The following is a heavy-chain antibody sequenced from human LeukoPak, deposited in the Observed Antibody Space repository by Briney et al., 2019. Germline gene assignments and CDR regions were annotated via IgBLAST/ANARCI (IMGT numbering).Heavy chain of an antibody. CDR2: IYYSGST. CDR1: SGSISSSGYY. D-gene: IGHD1-26*01. CDR3: ARHEYSGSYYGLSWFDP. J-gene: IGHJ5*02. V-gene: IGHV4-39*01. Sequence: SETLSLTCTVSSGSISSSGYYWGWIRQPPGKGQEWIASIYYSGSTYYNPSLKSRVTISVDTSKNQLSLKLSSLTAADTAVHYCARHEYSGSYYGLSWFDPWGQGTLVTVSS.